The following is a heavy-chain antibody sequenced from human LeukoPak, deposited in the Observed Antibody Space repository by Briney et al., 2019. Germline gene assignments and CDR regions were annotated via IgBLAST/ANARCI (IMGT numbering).Heavy chain of an antibody. CDR2: ISSRGGST. CDR3: AISPARRITMVRGVIDH. CDR1: GFTLSTYV. V-gene: IGHV3-23*01. J-gene: IGHJ1*01. Sequence: GGSLRLSCAASGFTLSTYVMSWVRQAPGKGLEWVSSISSRGGSTYYADSVKGRFTISRDDSKNTLSLQMNSLRAEDTAVYYCAISPARRITMVRGVIDHWGQGTLVTVSS. D-gene: IGHD3-10*01.